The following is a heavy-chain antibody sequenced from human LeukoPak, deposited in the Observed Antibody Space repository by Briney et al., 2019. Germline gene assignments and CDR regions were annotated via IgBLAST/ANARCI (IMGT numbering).Heavy chain of an antibody. Sequence: GASVKVSCKASGYTFTSYAMNWVRQAPGQGLEWMGWINTNTGNPMYAQGFTGRFVFSLDTSVSTAYLQISSLKAEDTAVYYCARSAVRQPYGSGSKPELFGADHYYYMDVWGKGTTVTVSS. CDR2: INTNTGNP. CDR1: GYTFTSYA. CDR3: ARSAVRQPYGSGSKPELFGADHYYYMDV. V-gene: IGHV7-4-1*02. D-gene: IGHD3-10*01. J-gene: IGHJ6*03.